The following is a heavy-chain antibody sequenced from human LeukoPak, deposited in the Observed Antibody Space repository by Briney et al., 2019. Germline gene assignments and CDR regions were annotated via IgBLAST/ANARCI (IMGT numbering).Heavy chain of an antibody. CDR1: GGSISSYY. CDR2: THYSGST. Sequence: SETLSLTCTVSGGSISSYYWSWLRQPPGKGLEYIGYTHYSGSTNYNPSLKSRVTISADTSKNQFSLKLSSVTAADTAVYYCARLRTLYYYDSSGYYLNRSRFDYWGQGTLVTVSS. J-gene: IGHJ4*02. CDR3: ARLRTLYYYDSSGYYLNRSRFDY. D-gene: IGHD3-22*01. V-gene: IGHV4-59*12.